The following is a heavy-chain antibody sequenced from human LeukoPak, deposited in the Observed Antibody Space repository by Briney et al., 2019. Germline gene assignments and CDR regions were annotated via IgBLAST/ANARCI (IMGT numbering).Heavy chain of an antibody. V-gene: IGHV1-18*04. CDR1: GPGFSSFV. D-gene: IGHD5-18*01. Sequence: LVKVSCKTYGPGFSSFVIAWVRQAPGQGLEWLGWISPYTGHTDYAPKFRGRVTMTTDTPTRTVYMDLRSLRSDDTAVYYCARGQVDTTMIIGGWFDLWGQGTLVIVSS. J-gene: IGHJ5*02. CDR2: ISPYTGHT. CDR3: ARGQVDTTMIIGGWFDL.